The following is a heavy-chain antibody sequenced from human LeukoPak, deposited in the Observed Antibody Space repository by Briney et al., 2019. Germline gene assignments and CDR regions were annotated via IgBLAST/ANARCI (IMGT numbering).Heavy chain of an antibody. J-gene: IGHJ5*02. CDR2: IYYSGST. CDR1: GGSVSSGSYY. Sequence: PSETLSLTCTVSGGSVSSGSYYWSWIRQPPGKGLEWIGYIYYSGSTNYNPSLKSRVTISVDTSKNQFSLKLSSVTAADTAVYYCARGRDPSGWPREPSFDPWGQGTLVTVSS. V-gene: IGHV4-61*01. D-gene: IGHD6-19*01. CDR3: ARGRDPSGWPREPSFDP.